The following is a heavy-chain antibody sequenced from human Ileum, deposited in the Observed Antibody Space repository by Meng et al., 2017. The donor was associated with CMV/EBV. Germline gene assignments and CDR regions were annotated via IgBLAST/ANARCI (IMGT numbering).Heavy chain of an antibody. CDR3: ARAVVVRGSYTYDP. J-gene: IGHJ5*02. Sequence: SGYPLSDYYLHWVRQAPGQGLEWMGVIDPTTGSATYAETFQGRVTMTRDTSTSTVYMELSSLRSEDRAVYYCARAVVVRGSYTYDPWGQGTLVTVSS. V-gene: IGHV1-46*01. CDR2: IDPTTGSA. CDR1: GYPLSDYY. D-gene: IGHD3-16*01.